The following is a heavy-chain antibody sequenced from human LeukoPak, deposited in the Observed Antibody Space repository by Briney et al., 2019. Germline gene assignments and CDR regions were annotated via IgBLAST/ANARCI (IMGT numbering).Heavy chain of an antibody. Sequence: GGSLRLSCAASGFTFSSYAMSWVRQAPGKGLEWVSAISGSGGSTYYADSVKGRFTISRDNSKNTLYLQMNSLRAGDTAVYYCAKDRTRMVATLNWFDPWGQGTLVTVSS. CDR2: ISGSGGST. V-gene: IGHV3-23*01. CDR1: GFTFSSYA. J-gene: IGHJ5*02. D-gene: IGHD5-12*01. CDR3: AKDRTRMVATLNWFDP.